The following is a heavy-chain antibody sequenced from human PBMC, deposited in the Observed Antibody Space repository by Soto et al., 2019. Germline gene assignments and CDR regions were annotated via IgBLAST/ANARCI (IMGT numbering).Heavy chain of an antibody. CDR1: GYTFTIYG. Sequence: ASVKVSCKASGYTFTIYGISWVLQAPGQGLEWMGWISAYNGNTNYAQKLQGRVTMTTDTSTSTAYMELRSLRSDDTAVYYCARVQRGYCSSTSCYPWFDPWGQGTLVTVS. D-gene: IGHD2-2*01. CDR3: ARVQRGYCSSTSCYPWFDP. V-gene: IGHV1-18*01. CDR2: ISAYNGNT. J-gene: IGHJ5*02.